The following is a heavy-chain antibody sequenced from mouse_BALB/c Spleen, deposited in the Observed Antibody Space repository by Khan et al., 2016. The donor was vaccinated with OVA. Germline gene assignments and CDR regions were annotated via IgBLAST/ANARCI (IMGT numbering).Heavy chain of an antibody. CDR1: GDSITSGY. CDR2: IIYTGYT. J-gene: IGHJ3*01. Sequence: EVQLQESGPSLVKPSQTLSLTCSVAGDSITSGYWNWIRKFPGHKLEYMGYIIYTGYTYYNPSLQSRISITRHTSKNQYYLQLNSVTDEDTATDYCARSTYRYAFVYWGQGTLVTVSA. D-gene: IGHD2-14*01. V-gene: IGHV3-8*02. CDR3: ARSTYRYAFVY.